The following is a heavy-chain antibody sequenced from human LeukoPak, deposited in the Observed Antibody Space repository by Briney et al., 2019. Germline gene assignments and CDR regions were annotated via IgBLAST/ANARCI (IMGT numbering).Heavy chain of an antibody. D-gene: IGHD2-21*01. CDR1: GYIFTKYV. CDR3: ARDDCGDTCYPGGY. CDR2: IKAGNGDT. V-gene: IGHV1-3*01. Sequence: EASVKVSCKASGYIFTKYVVHWVRQAPGQRPEWMGWIKAGNGDTKYSQNFQDRLTITRDTSASTVYMELSSLTFEDTALYYCARDDCGDTCYPGGYWGQGTLVTVSS. J-gene: IGHJ4*02.